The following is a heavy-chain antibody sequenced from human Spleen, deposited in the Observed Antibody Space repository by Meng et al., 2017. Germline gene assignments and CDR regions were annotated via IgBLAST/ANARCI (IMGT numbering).Heavy chain of an antibody. CDR2: VYSDRYT. V-gene: IGHV3-66*01. J-gene: IGHJ4*02. Sequence: EVQLVESGGGLVQPGGSLRLSCAASGFSVGNFYMSWVRQAPGMGLQYVSVVYSDRYTYYADSAKGRFTISRDTSRNTLWLQMNGLRDEDTALYYCARGHPSDWVYFDCWGQGTLVTASS. CDR1: GFSVGNFY. D-gene: IGHD3-9*01. CDR3: ARGHPSDWVYFDC.